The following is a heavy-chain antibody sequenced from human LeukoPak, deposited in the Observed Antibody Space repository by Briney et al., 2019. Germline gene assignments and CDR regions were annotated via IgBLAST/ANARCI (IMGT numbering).Heavy chain of an antibody. Sequence: ASVKVSCKASGYTFTSYGISWVRQAPGQGLEWMGWISAYNGNTNYAQKLQGRVTMTTDTSTSTAYMELRSLRSDDTAVYYCAREFGSYSSGWSTSSYYYYMDVWGKGTTVTVSS. CDR2: ISAYNGNT. CDR1: GYTFTSYG. V-gene: IGHV1-18*01. CDR3: AREFGSYSSGWSTSSYYYYMDV. J-gene: IGHJ6*03. D-gene: IGHD6-19*01.